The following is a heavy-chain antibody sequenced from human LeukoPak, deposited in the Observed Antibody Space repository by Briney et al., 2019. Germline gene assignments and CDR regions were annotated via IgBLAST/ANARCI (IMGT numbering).Heavy chain of an antibody. Sequence: SETLSLTCTVSGGSISSGDYYWSWIRQPPGKGLEWIGYIYYSGSTYYNPSLKSRVTISVDTSKNQFSLKLSSVTAADTAVYYCARGGYSYGFKPFDIWGHGTMVTVSS. V-gene: IGHV4-30-4*01. CDR2: IYYSGST. J-gene: IGHJ3*02. D-gene: IGHD5-18*01. CDR1: GGSISSGDYY. CDR3: ARGGYSYGFKPFDI.